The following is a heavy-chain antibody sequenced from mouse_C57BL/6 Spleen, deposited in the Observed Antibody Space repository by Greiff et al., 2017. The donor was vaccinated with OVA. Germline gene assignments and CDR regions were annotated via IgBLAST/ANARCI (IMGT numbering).Heavy chain of an antibody. CDR2: ISSGGSYT. D-gene: IGHD1-1*01. Sequence: EVKLVESGGDLVKPGGSLKLSCAASGFTFSSYGMSWVRQTPDKRLEWVATISSGGSYTYYPDSVKGRFTISRDNAKNTLYLQMSSLKSEDTAMYYCARRSSYFDVWGTGTTVTVSS. CDR1: GFTFSSYG. CDR3: ARRSSYFDV. V-gene: IGHV5-6*02. J-gene: IGHJ1*03.